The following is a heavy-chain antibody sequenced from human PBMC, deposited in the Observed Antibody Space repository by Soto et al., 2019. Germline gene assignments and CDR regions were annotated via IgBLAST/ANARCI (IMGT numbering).Heavy chain of an antibody. CDR2: IIPIFGTA. Sequence: QVQLVQSGAEVKKPGSSVKVSCKASEGTFSSYGISWVRQAPGQGLEWMGGIIPIFGTANYAQKFQGRVTITADESTSTAYMELSRLRSEDTAVYYCARAVEQSYYYYGMDVWGQGTTVTVSS. J-gene: IGHJ6*02. CDR3: ARAVEQSYYYYGMDV. V-gene: IGHV1-69*12. CDR1: EGTFSSYG.